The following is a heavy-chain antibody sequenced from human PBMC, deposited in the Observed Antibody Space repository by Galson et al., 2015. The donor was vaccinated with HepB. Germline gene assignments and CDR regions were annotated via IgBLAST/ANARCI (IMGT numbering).Heavy chain of an antibody. Sequence: SLRLSCAASGFIFGNYAMHWVRQAPGKGLEYVSTVSSDGDSTYYADSVKGRFTISRDNSKNTLYFQMSSLRAEDTAVYYCVKTEGCRSTGCFRSFDLWGRGTLVTVSS. V-gene: IGHV3-64D*06. CDR3: VKTEGCRSTGCFRSFDL. D-gene: IGHD2-2*01. J-gene: IGHJ2*01. CDR1: GFIFGNYA. CDR2: VSSDGDST.